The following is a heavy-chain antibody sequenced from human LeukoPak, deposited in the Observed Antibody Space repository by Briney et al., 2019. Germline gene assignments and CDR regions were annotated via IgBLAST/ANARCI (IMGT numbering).Heavy chain of an antibody. D-gene: IGHD1-26*01. CDR3: ARRSEWSGSYQPFVS. CDR1: GFTFSSYI. J-gene: IGHJ4*02. V-gene: IGHV3-21*01. Sequence: PGGSLRLSCAASGFTFSSYIMSWVRQAPGKGLEWVSSISSSSSYIHYADSVKGRFTISRDNAKNSLYLQMNSLRAEDTAVYYCARRSEWSGSYQPFVSWGQGTPVTVSS. CDR2: ISSSSSYI.